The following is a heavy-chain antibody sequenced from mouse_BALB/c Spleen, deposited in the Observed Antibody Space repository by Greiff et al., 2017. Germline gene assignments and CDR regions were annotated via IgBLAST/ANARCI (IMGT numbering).Heavy chain of an antibody. J-gene: IGHJ2*01. V-gene: IGHV14-3*02. CDR3: ASGIYSLY. Sequence: VQLQQSGAELVKPGASVKLSCTASGFNIKDTYMHWVKQRPEQGLEWIGRIDPANGNTKYDPKFQGKATITADTSSNTAYLQLSSLTSEDTAVYYCASGIYSLYWGQGTTLTVSS. CDR2: IDPANGNT. D-gene: IGHD1-1*01. CDR1: GFNIKDTY.